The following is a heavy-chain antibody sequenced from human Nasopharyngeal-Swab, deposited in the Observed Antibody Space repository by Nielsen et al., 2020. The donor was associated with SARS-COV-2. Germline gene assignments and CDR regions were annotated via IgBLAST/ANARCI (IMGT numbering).Heavy chain of an antibody. CDR3: ARDRDGYNVGTGDY. D-gene: IGHD5-24*01. Sequence: WVRQAPGQGIEWMGVVNPSGGATQYAQKFQGRVTMTSDTSTSTEYVELRSLRSDDTAVYYFARDRDGYNVGTGDYWGQGTLVTVSS. J-gene: IGHJ4*02. V-gene: IGHV1-46*01. CDR2: VNPSGGAT.